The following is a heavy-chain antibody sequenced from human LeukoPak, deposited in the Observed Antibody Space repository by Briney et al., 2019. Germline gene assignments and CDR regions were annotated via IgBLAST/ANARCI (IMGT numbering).Heavy chain of an antibody. D-gene: IGHD1-26*01. Sequence: GGSLRLSCAASGFTVSSNYMSWGRQAPGKGLERVSEVYSDGSTCYAASVKGRFSISRDNSKNTMYLQMKSLRVEDTAVYYCARELREHGVFDIWGQGTMVTASS. CDR3: ARELREHGVFDI. J-gene: IGHJ3*02. CDR1: GFTVSSNY. V-gene: IGHV3-53*01. CDR2: VYSDGST.